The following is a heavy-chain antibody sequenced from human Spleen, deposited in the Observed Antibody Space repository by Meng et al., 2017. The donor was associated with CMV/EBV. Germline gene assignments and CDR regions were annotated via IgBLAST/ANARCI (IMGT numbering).Heavy chain of an antibody. V-gene: IGHV4-31*01. J-gene: IGHJ4*02. CDR3: ARGVTVGATNTFDY. Sequence: SDTLSLTCTVSGGSISSGVHYWSWIRQHPGKGMEWIGYIYYSGSTYYSPSFQGQVTISADMSINTAYLQWSSLKASDTAMYYCARGVTVGATNTFDYWGQGTLVTVSS. CDR2: IYYSGST. CDR1: GGSISSGVHY. D-gene: IGHD1-26*01.